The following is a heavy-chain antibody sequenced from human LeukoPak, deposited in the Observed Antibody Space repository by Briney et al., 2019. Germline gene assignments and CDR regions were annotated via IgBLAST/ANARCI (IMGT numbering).Heavy chain of an antibody. CDR3: ASNTASDGTGYSY. D-gene: IGHD3-22*01. CDR1: GYTFSSYG. CDR2: ISIYNGDT. V-gene: IGHV1-18*01. J-gene: IGHJ4*02. Sequence: ASVKVSCKASGYTFSSYGVTWVRQAPGQGLEWMSWISIYNGDTNYAQKFQGRVTLTTETSTSTVYMELRSLRSNDTAVYYCASNTASDGTGYSYWGQGTLVTVST.